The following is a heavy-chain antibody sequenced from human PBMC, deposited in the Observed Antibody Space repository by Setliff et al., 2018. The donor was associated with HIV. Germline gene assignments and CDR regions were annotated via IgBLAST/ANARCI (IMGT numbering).Heavy chain of an antibody. D-gene: IGHD2-8*01. J-gene: IGHJ4*02. V-gene: IGHV1-46*01. CDR3: ARVNDILLGYWVGYFDY. CDR1: GYTFTSYY. CDR2: INPSGGST. Sequence: GASVKVSCKASGYTFTSYYLHWVRQAPGQGLEWMGLINPSGGSTTYAQKFLGRVTLTRNTSLTTAYMELSSLRSDDTAVYYCARVNDILLGYWVGYFDYWGQGTLVTVSS.